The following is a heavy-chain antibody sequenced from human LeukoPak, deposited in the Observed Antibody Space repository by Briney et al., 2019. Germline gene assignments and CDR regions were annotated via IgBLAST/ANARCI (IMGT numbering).Heavy chain of an antibody. CDR2: MNPNSGNT. V-gene: IGHV1-8*03. CDR1: GYTFTSYD. Sequence: GASVKVSCKASGYTFTSYDINWVRQATGQGLEWMGWMNPNSGNTGYAQKFQGRVTITRNTSISTAYTELSSLRSEDTAVYYCATSPYYYGSGSYYPVPSYWGQGTLVTVSS. CDR3: ATSPYYYGSGSYYPVPSY. D-gene: IGHD3-10*01. J-gene: IGHJ4*02.